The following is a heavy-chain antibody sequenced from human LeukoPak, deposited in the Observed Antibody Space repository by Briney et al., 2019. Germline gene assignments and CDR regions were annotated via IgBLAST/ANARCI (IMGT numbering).Heavy chain of an antibody. D-gene: IGHD3-22*01. V-gene: IGHV2-5*01. Sequence: ESGPTLVNPTQTLTLTCTFSGFSLSTSGVGVGWIRQPPGKALEWLALIYLNDDKRYSPSLKSRLTITKDTSKNQVVLTMTNMDPVDTATYYCAHSPLDYYDSSGYYFDYWGQGTLVTVSS. CDR2: IYLNDDK. J-gene: IGHJ4*02. CDR3: AHSPLDYYDSSGYYFDY. CDR1: GFSLSTSGVG.